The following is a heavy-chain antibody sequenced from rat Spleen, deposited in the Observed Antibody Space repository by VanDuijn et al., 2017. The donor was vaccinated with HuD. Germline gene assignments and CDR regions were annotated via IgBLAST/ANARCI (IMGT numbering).Heavy chain of an antibody. Sequence: EVQLQESGPGLVKPSQSLSLTCSVTGHSITSGYRWNWIRKFPGSKMEWIGHISYSGSSSYSPSLKGRISITRDTSKNQFFLQLNSVTTEDTGTYYCARGYYSSYIYDYFPYWGQGTLVTVSS. V-gene: IGHV3-1*01. CDR1: GHSITSGY. D-gene: IGHD1-2*01. CDR3: ARGYYSSYIYDYFPY. CDR2: ISYSGSS. J-gene: IGHJ3*01.